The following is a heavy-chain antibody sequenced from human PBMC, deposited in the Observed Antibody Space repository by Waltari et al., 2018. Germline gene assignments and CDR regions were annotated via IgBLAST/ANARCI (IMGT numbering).Heavy chain of an antibody. J-gene: IGHJ6*02. Sequence: EVQLVESGGGLVQPGGSLRLSCAASGFPFSSYDLHWVRQATVQGLEWVSAICTAGDTYYPGSVKGRFTISRENAKNSLYLQMNSLRAGDTAVYYCARPRRGYCSGGSCLYYYYYGMDVWGQGTTVTVSS. V-gene: IGHV3-13*01. CDR2: ICTAGDT. CDR3: ARPRRGYCSGGSCLYYYYYGMDV. D-gene: IGHD2-15*01. CDR1: GFPFSSYD.